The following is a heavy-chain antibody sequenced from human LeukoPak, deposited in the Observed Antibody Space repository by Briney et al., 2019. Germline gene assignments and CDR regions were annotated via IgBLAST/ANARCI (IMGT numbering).Heavy chain of an antibody. CDR1: GGTFSSYA. CDR3: ARDKWLPSRGMDY. J-gene: IGHJ4*02. V-gene: IGHV1-69*13. D-gene: IGHD5-24*01. Sequence: ASVKVSCKASGGTFSSYAISWVRQAPGQGLEWMGGIIPIFGTANYAQKFQGRVTITADESTSTAYMELSSLRSEDTAVYYCARDKWLPSRGMDYWGQGTLVTVSS. CDR2: IIPIFGTA.